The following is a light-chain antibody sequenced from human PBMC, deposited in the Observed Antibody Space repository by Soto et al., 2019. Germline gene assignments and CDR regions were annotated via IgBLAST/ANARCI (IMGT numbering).Light chain of an antibody. CDR1: QSVSSSY. CDR3: QQFGDSLT. J-gene: IGKJ4*01. Sequence: EIVLTQSPGTLSLSPGERATLSCRASQSVSSSYLAWYQQKRGQAPRRLIYGASSRATGIPDRFRGSGSGTDFTLTITRLEPEDFALYYCQQFGDSLTFGGGTMVEIK. V-gene: IGKV3-20*01. CDR2: GAS.